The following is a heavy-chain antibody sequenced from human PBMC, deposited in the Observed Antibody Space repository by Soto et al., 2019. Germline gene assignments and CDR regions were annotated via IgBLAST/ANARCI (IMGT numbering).Heavy chain of an antibody. CDR2: ISAYNGNT. CDR1: GYTFTSYG. V-gene: IGHV1-18*01. J-gene: IGHJ5*02. Sequence: ASVKVSCKASGYTFTSYGISWVQRAPGQGLEWMGWISAYNGNTNYAQKLQGRVTMTTDTSTSTAYMELRSLRSDDTAVYYCARGNYAIFGVVIDWFDPWGQGTLVTVSS. CDR3: ARGNYAIFGVVIDWFDP. D-gene: IGHD3-3*01.